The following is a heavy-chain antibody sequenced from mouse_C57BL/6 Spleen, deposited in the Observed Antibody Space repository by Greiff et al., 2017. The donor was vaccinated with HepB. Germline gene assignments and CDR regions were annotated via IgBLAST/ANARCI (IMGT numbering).Heavy chain of an antibody. V-gene: IGHV5-16*01. CDR2: INYDGSST. J-gene: IGHJ2*01. D-gene: IGHD2-3*01. CDR3: ARVYDGYFDY. Sequence: EVQRVESEGGLVQPGSSMKLSCTASGFTFSDYYMAWVRQVPEKGLEWVANINYDGSSTYYLDSLKSRFIISRDNAKNILYLQMSSLKSEDTATYYCARVYDGYFDYWGQGTTLTVSS. CDR1: GFTFSDYY.